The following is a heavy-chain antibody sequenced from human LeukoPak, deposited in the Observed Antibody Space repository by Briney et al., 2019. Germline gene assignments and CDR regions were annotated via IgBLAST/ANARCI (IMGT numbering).Heavy chain of an antibody. V-gene: IGHV3-7*03. CDR1: GFTFSSYW. CDR2: IKQDGSEK. J-gene: IGHJ4*02. CDR3: AREGGSFSNYFDY. Sequence: GGSLRLSCAASGFTFSSYWMSWVRQAPGKGLEWVANIKQDGSEKYYVDSAKGRFTISRDNAKNSLYLQMNSLRAEDTAVYYCAREGGSFSNYFDYWGQGTLVTVSS. D-gene: IGHD1-26*01.